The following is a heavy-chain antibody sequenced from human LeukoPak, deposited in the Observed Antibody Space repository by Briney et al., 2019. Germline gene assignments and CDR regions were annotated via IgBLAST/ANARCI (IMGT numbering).Heavy chain of an antibody. CDR3: ARGSTYYDSSGQVPFDY. CDR1: GFTFSNYV. D-gene: IGHD3-22*01. J-gene: IGHJ4*02. V-gene: IGHV3-23*05. Sequence: GGSLRLSCAASGFTFSNYVMGWVRQDPGKGLQWVSIINGSGSFTSYADSVKGRLTISRDNSKNTLYLQMNSLRAEDTAVYYCARGSTYYDSSGQVPFDYWGQGTLVTVSS. CDR2: INGSGSFT.